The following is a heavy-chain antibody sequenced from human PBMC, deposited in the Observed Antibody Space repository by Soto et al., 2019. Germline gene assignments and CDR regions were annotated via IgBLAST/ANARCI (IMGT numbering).Heavy chain of an antibody. CDR3: ASHHYQQPHVLRFLEANNWFDP. CDR2: IYYSGST. V-gene: IGHV4-39*01. J-gene: IGHJ5*02. CDR1: GGSISSSSYY. Sequence: PSETLSLTCTVSGGSISSSSYYWGWIRQPPGKGLEWIGSIYYSGSTYYNPSLKSRVTISVDTSKNQFSLKLSSVTAADTAVYYCASHHYQQPHVLRFLEANNWFDPWDQGTLVTVSS. D-gene: IGHD3-3*01.